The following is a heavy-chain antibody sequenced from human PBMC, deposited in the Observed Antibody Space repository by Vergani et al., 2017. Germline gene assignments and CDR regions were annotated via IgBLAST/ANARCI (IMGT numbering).Heavy chain of an antibody. V-gene: IGHV5-51*01. D-gene: IGHD6-19*01. J-gene: IGHJ6*02. CDR3: ARLGSPGTSGWVMDV. CDR2: IYPGDSDT. CDR1: GYSFTSYW. Sequence: EVQLVQSGAEVKKPGESLQISCKGSGYSFTSYWIGWVRQMPGKGLEWMGVIYPGDSDTSYNPSFQGQVTISADKSISTAYLQWSILKASDTAMYYCARLGSPGTSGWVMDVWGQGTTVTVSS.